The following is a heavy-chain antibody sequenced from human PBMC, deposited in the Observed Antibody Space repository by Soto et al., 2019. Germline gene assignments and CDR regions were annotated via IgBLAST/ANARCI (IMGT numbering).Heavy chain of an antibody. Sequence: QVQLQQWGAGLLKPSETLSLTCAVYGGSFSAYYWSWIRQPPGKGLEWIGEINHSGSTNYNPSLXSXVXXSVDTSKNQFSLKLSSVTAADTAVYYCAKTSRFDSWGQGTLVTVSS. D-gene: IGHD6-6*01. J-gene: IGHJ4*02. V-gene: IGHV4-34*01. CDR3: AKTSRFDS. CDR2: INHSGST. CDR1: GGSFSAYY.